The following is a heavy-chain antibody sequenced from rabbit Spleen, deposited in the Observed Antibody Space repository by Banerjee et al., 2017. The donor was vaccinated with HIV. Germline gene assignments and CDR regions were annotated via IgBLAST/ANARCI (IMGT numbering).Heavy chain of an antibody. V-gene: IGHV1S45*01. CDR1: GVSLNDKDV. CDR3: ARDLPSVVGWNLNL. CDR2: INTATGKA. J-gene: IGHJ4*01. D-gene: IGHD1-1*01. Sequence: EQLEESGGGLVKPEGSLTLTCKASGVSLNDKDVMCWVRQAPGKGLEWIACINTATGKAVYASWAKGRFTVSKTSSTTVTLQMTSLTAADTATYFCARDLPSVVGWNLNLWGQGTLVTVS.